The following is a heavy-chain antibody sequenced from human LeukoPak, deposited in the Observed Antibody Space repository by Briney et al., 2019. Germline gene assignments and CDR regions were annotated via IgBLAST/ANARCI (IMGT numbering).Heavy chain of an antibody. V-gene: IGHV1-18*01. CDR1: GYTFTSYG. CDR2: ISAYNGNT. Sequence: ASVKVSCKASGYTFTSYGISWVRQAPGQGLEWMGWISAYNGNTNYAQKLQGRVTMTTDTSTSTAYMELRRLRSDDTAVYYCAKTHLLPSGSYIYHYYYYMDVWGKGTTVTVSS. CDR3: AKTHLLPSGSYIYHYYYYMDV. D-gene: IGHD1-26*01. J-gene: IGHJ6*03.